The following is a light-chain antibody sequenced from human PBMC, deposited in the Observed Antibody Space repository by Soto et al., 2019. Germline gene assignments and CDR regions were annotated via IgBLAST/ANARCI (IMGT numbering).Light chain of an antibody. CDR1: ADVSSSY. J-gene: IGKJ5*01. V-gene: IGKV3D-20*01. CDR3: QQYGYSPIT. CDR2: DAS. Sequence: DIVMTQSPDSLAVSPGERATLSCGASADVSSSYVAWYQQKSGLAPRLLIHDASSRATGIPDRFSGSKSGTDFTLTISRLEPEDFAVYYCQQYGYSPITFGQGTRREIK.